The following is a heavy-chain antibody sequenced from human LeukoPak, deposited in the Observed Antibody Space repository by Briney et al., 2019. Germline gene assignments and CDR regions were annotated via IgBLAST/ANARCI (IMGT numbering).Heavy chain of an antibody. D-gene: IGHD2-21*02. CDR3: TRLPTYCGNGACSFDY. V-gene: IGHV3-73*01. CDR1: GCAFSGSA. Sequence: PGGSLKLSCSAAGCAFSGSAIHWVRQASGKGLEGVGRVKSRADNYATAFAASMKGRFAISRDDSKNTAYLQMNSMRTEDTAVYYCTRLPTYCGNGACSFDYWGRGTLVTVSS. J-gene: IGHJ4*02. CDR2: VKSRADNYAT.